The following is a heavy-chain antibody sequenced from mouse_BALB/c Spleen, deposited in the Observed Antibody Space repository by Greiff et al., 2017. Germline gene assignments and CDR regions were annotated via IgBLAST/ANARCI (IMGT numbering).Heavy chain of an antibody. J-gene: IGHJ2*01. V-gene: IGHV5-6-5*01. Sequence: DVKLQESGGGLVKPGGSLKLSCAASGFTFSSYAMSWVRQTPEKRLEWVASISSGGSTYYPDSVKGRFTISRDNARNILYLQMSSLRSEDTAMYYCAREAYRYIDYWGQGTTLTVSS. CDR2: ISSGGST. D-gene: IGHD2-14*01. CDR1: GFTFSSYA. CDR3: AREAYRYIDY.